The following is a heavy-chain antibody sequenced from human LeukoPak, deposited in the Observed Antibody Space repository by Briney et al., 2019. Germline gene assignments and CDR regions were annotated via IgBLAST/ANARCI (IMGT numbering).Heavy chain of an antibody. CDR2: MNPNSGNT. CDR1: GYTFTSYD. J-gene: IGHJ6*03. Sequence: ASVKVSCKASGYTFTSYDINLVRQATGQGLEWMGWMNPNSGNTGYAQKFQGRVTMTRNTSISTAYMELSSLRSEDTAVYYCARGGLYQLLKDYYYMDDWGKGTTVTVSS. CDR3: ARGGLYQLLKDYYYMDD. V-gene: IGHV1-8*01. D-gene: IGHD2-2*01.